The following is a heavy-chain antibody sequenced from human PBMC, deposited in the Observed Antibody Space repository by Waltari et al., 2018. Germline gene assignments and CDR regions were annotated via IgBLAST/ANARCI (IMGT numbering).Heavy chain of an antibody. CDR1: AGSLSGHY. V-gene: IGHV4-34*01. J-gene: IGHJ3*02. CDR3: ARGRIAQDNDAFDI. CDR2: INHSGRT. Sequence: QVQLQQWGAGLLKPSETLSLTCAGYAGSLSGHYWSWIRQPPGKGLEWIGEINHSGRTNYNPSLKSRVTISVDTSKNQFSLKLSSVTAADTAVYYCARGRIAQDNDAFDIWGQGTMVTVSS. D-gene: IGHD6-13*01.